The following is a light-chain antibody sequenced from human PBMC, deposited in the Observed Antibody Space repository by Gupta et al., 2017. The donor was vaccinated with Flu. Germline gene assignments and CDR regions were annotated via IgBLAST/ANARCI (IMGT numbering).Light chain of an antibody. CDR2: EVT. Sequence: QSALTQPPSASGSPGPSINISCTGTSSDIGAYKYVSWHQQHAGKAPKLIIYEVTKRPSGVPDRFSGSKSGNTASLTVSGLQAEDEGDYYCSSHTVSDTFVFGTGTAVTVL. J-gene: IGLJ1*01. V-gene: IGLV2-8*01. CDR3: SSHTVSDTFV. CDR1: SSDIGAYKY.